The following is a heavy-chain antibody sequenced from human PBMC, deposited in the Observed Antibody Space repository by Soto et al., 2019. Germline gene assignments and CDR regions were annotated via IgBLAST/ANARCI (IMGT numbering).Heavy chain of an antibody. V-gene: IGHV4-31*03. CDR1: GGSITNGDYY. CDR2: IYYSGST. CDR3: ARIKGGEDGNFDY. J-gene: IGHJ4*02. Sequence: QVHLQESGPGLVKPSQTLSLTCTVSGGSITNGDYYWTWIRQHPGTGLEWIGYIYYSGSTYYNPSLQSRVTISVDTSKNQFSLRLSSVTAADSAVYYCARIKGGEDGNFDYWGQGTLVNVSS. D-gene: IGHD1-26*01.